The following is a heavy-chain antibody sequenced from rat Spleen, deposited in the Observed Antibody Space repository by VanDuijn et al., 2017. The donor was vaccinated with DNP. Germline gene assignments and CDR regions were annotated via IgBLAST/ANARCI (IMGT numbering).Heavy chain of an antibody. CDR1: GFTFSDSY. D-gene: IGHD1-1*01. V-gene: IGHV5-7*01. CDR3: ARQIYSGDVGWFAY. J-gene: IGHJ3*01. CDR2: IIFDGSRT. Sequence: EVQLVESGGGLVQPGRSLKLSCAASGFTFSDSYMAWVRQAPKKGLEWVATIIFDGSRTYYRDSVKGRFTISRDNTKSTLYLQMNSLKSEDTATYYCARQIYSGDVGWFAYWGQGTLVTVSS.